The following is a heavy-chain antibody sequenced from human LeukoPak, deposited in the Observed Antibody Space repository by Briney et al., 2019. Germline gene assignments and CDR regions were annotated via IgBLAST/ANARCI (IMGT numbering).Heavy chain of an antibody. V-gene: IGHV4-59*01. CDR1: GGSISSYY. CDR2: ISYSGST. Sequence: SETLSLTCTVSGGSISSYYWSWIRQPPGKGLEWIGYISYSGSTDYNPSLKSRVTISLDTSKNQFSLRLSSVTAADTAVYYCARETRLHSGSYSNDAFDIWGQGTMVPVSS. J-gene: IGHJ3*02. CDR3: ARETRLHSGSYSNDAFDI. D-gene: IGHD1-26*01.